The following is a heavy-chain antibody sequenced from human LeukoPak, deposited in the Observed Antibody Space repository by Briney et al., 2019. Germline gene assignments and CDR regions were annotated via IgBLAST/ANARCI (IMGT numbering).Heavy chain of an antibody. CDR1: GFTFSSYG. J-gene: IGHJ4*02. CDR2: IRYDGSNK. CDR3: AKGRGDTAVVPDY. D-gene: IGHD5-18*01. V-gene: IGHV3-30*02. Sequence: GGSLRLSCAASGFTFSSYGMHWVRQAPGKGLEWVAFIRYDGSNKYYADSVKGRFTISRDNSKNTLYLQMNSLRAEDTAVYYCAKGRGDTAVVPDYWGQGTLVTVSS.